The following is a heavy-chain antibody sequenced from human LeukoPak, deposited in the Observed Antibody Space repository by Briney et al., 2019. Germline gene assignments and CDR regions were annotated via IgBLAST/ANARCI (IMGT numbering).Heavy chain of an antibody. CDR2: VYYSGTT. V-gene: IGHV4-59*01. CDR3: ARYLSSGLDY. J-gene: IGHJ4*02. Sequence: SETLSLTCTVSGGSMNGYYWSWIRQTPGKGLEWIAYVYYSGTTSYNPSLKSRVTTSVDTSKNQFSLKLSSVTAADTTVYYCARYLSSGLDYWGQGTFVTVSS. CDR1: GGSMNGYY. D-gene: IGHD3-10*01.